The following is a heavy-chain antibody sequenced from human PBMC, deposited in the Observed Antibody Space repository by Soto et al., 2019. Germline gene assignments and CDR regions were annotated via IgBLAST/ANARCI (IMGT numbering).Heavy chain of an antibody. CDR2: ISYDGSKK. CDR3: AKASHCNKGRCSLGLTADRAFDI. Sequence: QARLVESGGGVVQPGRSLRLSCEASGLTFSAYGMHWVRQAPGKGLEWVATISYDGSKKYFGDSVKGRFTISRDNSKSTLYLEMNSLRTEDTAVYYCAKASHCNKGRCSLGLTADRAFDIWGQGTMVTVSS. D-gene: IGHD2-8*01. CDR1: GLTFSAYG. V-gene: IGHV3-30*18. J-gene: IGHJ3*02.